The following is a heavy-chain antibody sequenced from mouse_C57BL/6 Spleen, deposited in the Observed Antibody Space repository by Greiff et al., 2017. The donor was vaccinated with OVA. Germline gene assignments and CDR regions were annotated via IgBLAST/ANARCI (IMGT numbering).Heavy chain of an antibody. V-gene: IGHV3-1*01. CDR1: GYSITSGYY. J-gene: IGHJ4*01. CDR2: ISYSGST. Sequence: EVMLVESGPGMVKPSQSLSLTCTVTGYSITSGYYWHWIRHFPGNKLEWMGYISYSGSTNYNPSLKSRISITHDTSKNHFFLKLNSVTTEDTATYYCAREGGTSYGAMDYWGQGTSVTVSS. CDR3: AREGGTSYGAMDY. D-gene: IGHD1-1*01.